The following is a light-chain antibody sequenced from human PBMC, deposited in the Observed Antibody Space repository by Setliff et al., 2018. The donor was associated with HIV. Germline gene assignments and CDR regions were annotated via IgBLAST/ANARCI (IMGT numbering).Light chain of an antibody. V-gene: IGLV2-14*01. CDR2: DVS. Sequence: QSALAQPASVSGSPGQSITISCTGTSSDVGTYNAVHWYQQHPGKAPKLMIYDVSTRPSGVSNRFSGSKSGNTASLTISGLQTEDEADYYCSSYTSSSTDVFGTGTKVTV. CDR1: SSDVGTYNA. J-gene: IGLJ1*01. CDR3: SSYTSSSTDV.